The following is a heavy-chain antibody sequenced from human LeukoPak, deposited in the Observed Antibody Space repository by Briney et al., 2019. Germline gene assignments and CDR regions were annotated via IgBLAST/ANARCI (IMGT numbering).Heavy chain of an antibody. J-gene: IGHJ1*01. D-gene: IGHD3-10*01. CDR2: INHSGST. V-gene: IGHV4-34*01. CDR3: ARTSLLWFGELLYSPAEYFQH. Sequence: PSETLSLTCAVYDGSFSGYYWSWIRQPPGKGLEWIGEINHSGSTNYNPSLKSRVTISVDTSKNQFSLKLSSVTAADTAVYYCARTSLLWFGELLYSPAEYFQHWGQGTLVTVSS. CDR1: DGSFSGYY.